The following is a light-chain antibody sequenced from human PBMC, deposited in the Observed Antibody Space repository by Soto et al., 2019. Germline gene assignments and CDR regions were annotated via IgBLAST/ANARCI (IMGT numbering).Light chain of an antibody. V-gene: IGLV2-23*01. CDR1: SSDVGGYNL. CDR2: EDS. Sequence: QSALTQPASVSGSPGQSITIYCTGTSSDVGGYNLVSWYQHHPGKAPKVMIYEDSERPSGVSNRFSGSKSGNTASLTISGLQAEDEADYYCCPYAGPYTWVFGGGTKLTVL. CDR3: CPYAGPYTWV. J-gene: IGLJ3*02.